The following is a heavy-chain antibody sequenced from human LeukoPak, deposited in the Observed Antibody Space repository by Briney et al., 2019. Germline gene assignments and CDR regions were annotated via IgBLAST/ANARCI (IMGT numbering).Heavy chain of an antibody. J-gene: IGHJ3*02. V-gene: IGHV3-30*04. CDR2: ISYDGSNK. CDR1: GFTFSSYA. CDR3: ARSPRVVVVITTGSAFDI. D-gene: IGHD3-22*01. Sequence: PGGSLRLSCAASGFTFSSYAMHWVRQAPGKGLEWVAVISYDGSNKYYADSVKGRFTISRDNSKNTLYLQMNSLRAEDTAVYYCARSPRVVVVITTGSAFDIWGQGTMVTVSS.